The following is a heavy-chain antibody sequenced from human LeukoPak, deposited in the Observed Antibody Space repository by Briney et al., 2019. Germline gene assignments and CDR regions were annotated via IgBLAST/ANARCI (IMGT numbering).Heavy chain of an antibody. CDR2: IRYDGTDK. Sequence: GGSLRLSCAASGFTFSRYGMHWVRQAPGKGLEWVAFIRYDGTDKYYADSVKGRFTISRDNSRNTLYLQMNSLRAEDTAVFYCGKIGAVAGHFDYWGQGTLVTSPQ. CDR3: GKIGAVAGHFDY. J-gene: IGHJ4*02. V-gene: IGHV3-30*02. D-gene: IGHD6-19*01. CDR1: GFTFSRYG.